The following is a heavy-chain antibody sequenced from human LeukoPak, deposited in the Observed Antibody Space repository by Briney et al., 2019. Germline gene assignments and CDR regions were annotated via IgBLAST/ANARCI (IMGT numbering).Heavy chain of an antibody. V-gene: IGHV3-33*01. CDR2: IWYDGSNK. D-gene: IGHD6-19*01. CDR1: GFTFSSYG. CDR3: ARGGEEQWPEHYWYFDL. J-gene: IGHJ2*01. Sequence: GRSLRLSCAASGFTFSSYGMHWVRQAPGKGLEWVAVIWYDGSNKYYADSVKGRFTISRDNSKNTLYLQMNSLRAEDTAVYYCARGGEEQWPEHYWYFDLWGRGTLVTVSS.